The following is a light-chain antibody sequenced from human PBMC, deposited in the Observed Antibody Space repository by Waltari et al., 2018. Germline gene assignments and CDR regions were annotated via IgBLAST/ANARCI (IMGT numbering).Light chain of an antibody. V-gene: IGLV2-14*03. CDR3: SSYISSSTLEL. Sequence: QSALTQPASVSGSPGQSIPISCTGTSSAVGGYHYVSWYQQHPGKAPNLMIYDVSNRPSGVSNRFSGSKSGNTASLTISGLQAEDEADYYCSSYISSSTLELFGGGTSLTVL. CDR1: SSAVGGYHY. CDR2: DVS. J-gene: IGLJ2*01.